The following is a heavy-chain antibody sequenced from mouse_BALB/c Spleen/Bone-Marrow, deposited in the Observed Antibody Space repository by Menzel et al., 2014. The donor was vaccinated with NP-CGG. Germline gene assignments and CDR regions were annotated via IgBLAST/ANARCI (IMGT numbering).Heavy chain of an antibody. V-gene: IGHV6-6*02. D-gene: IGHD2-3*01. J-gene: IGHJ3*01. CDR3: TRPRDGYSFAY. Sequence: EVKLVESGGGLVQPGGSMKLSCVASGFTFSNYWMNWVRQSPEKGLEWVAEIRLKSNNYATHYAESVKGRITISRDDSKSSVYLQMNNLRAEDTGIYYCTRPRDGYSFAYWGQGTLVTVSA. CDR1: GFTFSNYW. CDR2: IRLKSNNYAT.